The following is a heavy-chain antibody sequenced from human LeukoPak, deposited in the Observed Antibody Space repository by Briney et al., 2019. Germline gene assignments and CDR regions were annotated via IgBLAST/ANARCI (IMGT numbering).Heavy chain of an antibody. V-gene: IGHV4-59*02. J-gene: IGHJ4*02. CDR3: SEGYFEPFDH. CDR1: GASVSSSH. CDR2: LSYTGKT. D-gene: IGHD2/OR15-2a*01. Sequence: PSETLSLTCVVSGASVSSSHWNWIRQLPGKRLEWIGCLSYTGKTDYNPSLTSRVTISLDTSKNQVSLKLRSGTPADTAVYYCSEGYFEPFDHWGQGTLVTVSS.